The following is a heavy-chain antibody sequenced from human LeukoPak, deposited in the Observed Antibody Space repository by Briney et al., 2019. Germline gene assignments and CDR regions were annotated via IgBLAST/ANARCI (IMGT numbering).Heavy chain of an antibody. V-gene: IGHV1-46*01. CDR2: INPSGGST. CDR3: ARPRYYYDSSGSFDY. D-gene: IGHD3-22*01. Sequence: ASVKVSCKASGYTFTGYYMHWVRQAPGQGLEWMGIINPSGGSTSYAQKFQGRVTMTRDMSTSTVYMELSSLRSEDTAVYYCARPRYYYDSSGSFDYWGQGTLVTVSS. J-gene: IGHJ4*02. CDR1: GYTFTGYY.